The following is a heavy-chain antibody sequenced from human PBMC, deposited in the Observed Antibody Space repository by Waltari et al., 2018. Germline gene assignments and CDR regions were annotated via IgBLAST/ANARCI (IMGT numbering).Heavy chain of an antibody. Sequence: EVQLVESGGGLVQPGGSLRLSCAASGFSFSSYWMTWVRQAPGKGLEWVANIKEDGVEKFYVDSVKGRFTISRDNAKNSLYLQMNGLRAEDTAVYYCARLGRLVKGGGRYYYYYIDVWGKGTTVTVSS. CDR3: ARLGRLVKGGGRYYYYYIDV. V-gene: IGHV3-7*01. D-gene: IGHD6-19*01. CDR2: IKEDGVEK. J-gene: IGHJ6*03. CDR1: GFSFSSYW.